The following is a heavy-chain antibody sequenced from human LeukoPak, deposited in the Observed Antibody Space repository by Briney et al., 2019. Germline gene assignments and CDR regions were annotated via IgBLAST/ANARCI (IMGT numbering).Heavy chain of an antibody. CDR3: ARVRSGSYEADLDY. CDR2: IYSGGST. V-gene: IGHV3-66*01. D-gene: IGHD3-10*01. Sequence: PGGSLRLSCAASGFTVSSNYMSWVRQAPGKGLEWVSAIYSGGSTYYADSVKGRFTISRDNSKNTLYLQMNSLRAEDTAVYYCARVRSGSYEADLDYWGQGTLVTVSS. CDR1: GFTVSSNY. J-gene: IGHJ4*02.